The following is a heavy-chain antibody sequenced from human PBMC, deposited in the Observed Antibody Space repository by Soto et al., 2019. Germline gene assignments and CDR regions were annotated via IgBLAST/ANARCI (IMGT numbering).Heavy chain of an antibody. CDR3: ARDREKAAAGSYWFDP. Sequence: GASVKVSCKASGYTFTSYGISWVRQAPGQGLEWMGWISAYNGNTNYAQKLQGRVTMTTDTSTSTAYMELRSLRSDDTAVYYCARDREKAAAGSYWFDPWGQGTLVTVS. V-gene: IGHV1-18*01. J-gene: IGHJ5*02. CDR1: GYTFTSYG. CDR2: ISAYNGNT. D-gene: IGHD6-13*01.